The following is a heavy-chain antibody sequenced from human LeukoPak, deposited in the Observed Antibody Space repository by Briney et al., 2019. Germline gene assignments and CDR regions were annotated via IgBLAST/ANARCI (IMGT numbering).Heavy chain of an antibody. J-gene: IGHJ3*02. D-gene: IGHD1-26*01. CDR1: NRSITSDY. Sequence: PSETLSLTCTVSNRSITSDYWSWIRQPPGKGLEWIGYIYYSGNTNYNPSLKSRVTISVDTSKNQFSLKLSSVTAADTAVYYCARDIVGDDAFDIWGQGTMVTVSS. V-gene: IGHV4-59*01. CDR3: ARDIVGDDAFDI. CDR2: IYYSGNT.